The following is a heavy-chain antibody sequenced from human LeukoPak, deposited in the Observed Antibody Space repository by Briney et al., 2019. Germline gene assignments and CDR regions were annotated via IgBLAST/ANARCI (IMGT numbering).Heavy chain of an antibody. J-gene: IGHJ4*02. D-gene: IGHD3-10*01. CDR3: ARERDGSGPQRGLDY. CDR1: GGSISSGSYY. CDR2: IYTSGST. V-gene: IGHV4-61*02. Sequence: SQTLSLTCTVSGGSISSGSYYWSWIRQPAGKGLEWIGRIYTSGSTNYNPSLKSRVTISVDTSKNQFSLKLSSVTAADTAVYYCARERDGSGPQRGLDYWGQGTLVTVSS.